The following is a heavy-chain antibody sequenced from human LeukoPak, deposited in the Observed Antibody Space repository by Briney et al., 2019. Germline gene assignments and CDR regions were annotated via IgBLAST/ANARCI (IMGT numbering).Heavy chain of an antibody. J-gene: IGHJ5*02. V-gene: IGHV1-69*01. CDR2: IIPIFGTA. D-gene: IGHD2-2*03. Sequence: SVKVSCKASGGTFSSYAISWVRQAPGQGLEWMGGIIPIFGTANYTQKFQGRVTITADESTSTAYMELSSLRSEDTAVYYCARDSVDIVVVPAATFDPWGQGTLVTVSS. CDR1: GGTFSSYA. CDR3: ARDSVDIVVVPAATFDP.